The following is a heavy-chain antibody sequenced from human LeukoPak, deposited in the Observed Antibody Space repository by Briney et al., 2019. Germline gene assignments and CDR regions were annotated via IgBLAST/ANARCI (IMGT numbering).Heavy chain of an antibody. CDR2: ISGSGGST. CDR1: GFTFSSYA. J-gene: IGHJ4*02. CDR3: AKDQHIVVVTAIRYFDY. D-gene: IGHD2-21*02. V-gene: IGHV3-23*01. Sequence: GGSLRLSCAASGFTFSSYAMSWVRQAPGKGLEWASAISGSGGSTYYADSVKGRFTISRDNSKNTLYLQMNSLRAEDTAVYYCAKDQHIVVVTAIRYFDYWGQGTLVTVSS.